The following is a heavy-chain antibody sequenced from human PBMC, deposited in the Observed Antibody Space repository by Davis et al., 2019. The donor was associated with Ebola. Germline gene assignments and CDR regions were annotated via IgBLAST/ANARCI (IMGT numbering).Heavy chain of an antibody. CDR1: GFTFSSYA. CDR2: ISYDGSNK. Sequence: PGGSLRLSCAASGFTFSSYAMHWVRQAPGKGLEWVAVISYDGSNKYYADSVKGRFTISRDNSKNTLYLQMNSLRAEDTAVYYCARGQPRRRFDPWGQGTLVTVSS. CDR3: ARGQPRRRFDP. D-gene: IGHD2-2*01. V-gene: IGHV3-30-3*01. J-gene: IGHJ5*02.